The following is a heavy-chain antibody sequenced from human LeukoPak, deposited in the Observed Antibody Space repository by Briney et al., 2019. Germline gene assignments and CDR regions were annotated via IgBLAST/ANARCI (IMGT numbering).Heavy chain of an antibody. D-gene: IGHD4-23*01. CDR1: GDSISSYY. CDR3: AKDRGIPNYGGNNAFDY. CDR2: IYYSGST. J-gene: IGHJ4*02. V-gene: IGHV4-59*01. Sequence: SETLSLTCTVSGDSISSYYWSWIRQPPGRGLEWIGYIYYSGSTNYNPSLKSRVTISVDTSKNQFSLKLSSVTAADTAVYYCAKDRGIPNYGGNNAFDYWGQGTLVTVSS.